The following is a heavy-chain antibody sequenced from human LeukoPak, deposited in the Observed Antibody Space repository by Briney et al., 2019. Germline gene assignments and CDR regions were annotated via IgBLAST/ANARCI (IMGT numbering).Heavy chain of an antibody. CDR3: ARGPKSYGGNERVDY. Sequence: ASVKVSCKXSGYTFTSYDINWVRQATGQGLEWMGWMNPNSGNTGYAQKFQGRVTITRNTSISTAYMELSSLRSEDTAVYYCARGPKSYGGNERVDYWGQGTLVTVSS. D-gene: IGHD4-23*01. CDR2: MNPNSGNT. CDR1: GYTFTSYD. J-gene: IGHJ4*02. V-gene: IGHV1-8*03.